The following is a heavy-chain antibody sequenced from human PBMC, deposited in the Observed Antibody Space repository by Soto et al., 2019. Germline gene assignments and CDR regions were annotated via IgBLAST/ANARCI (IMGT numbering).Heavy chain of an antibody. CDR2: ISGSGGST. CDR1: GFTFSSYA. CDR3: AKGPRCSSTSCYAAEYFQH. V-gene: IGHV3-23*01. Sequence: GGSLRLSCAASGFTFSSYAMSWVRQAPGKGLEWVSAISGSGGSTYYADSVKGRFTISRDNSKNTLYLQMNSLRAEDTAVYYCAKGPRCSSTSCYAAEYFQHWGQGTLVTVSS. D-gene: IGHD2-2*01. J-gene: IGHJ1*01.